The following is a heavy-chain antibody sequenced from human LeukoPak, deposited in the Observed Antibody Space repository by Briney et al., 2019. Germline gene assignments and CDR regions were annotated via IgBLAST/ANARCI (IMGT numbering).Heavy chain of an antibody. V-gene: IGHV3-23*01. Sequence: QPGGSLRLSCAASGFDFSNHAMSWVRQTPGKGLEWVSNLSGGGENTFYADSVKGRFTISGQNSKNTLYLQMNSLRADDTAIYYCAKGRGATGASCYNYWGQGTPVSVSS. CDR2: LSGGGENT. J-gene: IGHJ4*02. CDR3: AKGRGATGASCYNY. CDR1: GFDFSNHA. D-gene: IGHD2-2*02.